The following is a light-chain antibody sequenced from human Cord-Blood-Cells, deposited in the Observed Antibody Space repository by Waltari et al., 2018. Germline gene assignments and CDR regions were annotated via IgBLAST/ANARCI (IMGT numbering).Light chain of an antibody. V-gene: IGLV2-14*01. J-gene: IGLJ1*01. Sequence: QSALTQPASVSGSPGQSITLSCTGTSSDVGGYNYASWYQQHPGKAPKLMIYEVSNRPSGVSNRFSGSKSGNTASLTISGLQAEDEADYYCSSYTSSSTYVFGTGTKVTVL. CDR1: SSDVGGYNY. CDR2: EVS. CDR3: SSYTSSSTYV.